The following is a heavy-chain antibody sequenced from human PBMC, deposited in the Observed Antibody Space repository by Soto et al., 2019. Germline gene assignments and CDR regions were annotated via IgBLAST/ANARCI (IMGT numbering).Heavy chain of an antibody. V-gene: IGHV1-69*08. CDR2: IIPILGIA. CDR3: VRDHCCGGSCYRLNWFDP. D-gene: IGHD2-15*01. J-gene: IGHJ5*02. CDR1: GGTFSSYT. Sequence: QVQLVQSGAEVKKPGSSVKVSCKASGGTFSSYTISWVRQAPGQGLEWMGRIIPILGIANYAQKFQGRVTITADKSTSTAYRELSSLRSEDTAVYYCVRDHCCGGSCYRLNWFDPWGQGTLVTVSS.